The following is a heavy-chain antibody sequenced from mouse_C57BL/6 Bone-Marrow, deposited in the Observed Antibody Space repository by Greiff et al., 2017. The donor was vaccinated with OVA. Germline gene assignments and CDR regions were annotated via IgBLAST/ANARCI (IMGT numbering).Heavy chain of an antibody. CDR1: GYTFTSYW. J-gene: IGHJ2*01. V-gene: IGHV1-50*01. CDR2: IDPSDSYT. CDR3: ARSRTGTGYYFDY. D-gene: IGHD4-1*01. Sequence: QVQLQQPGAELVKPGASVKLSCKASGYTFTSYWMQWVKQRPGQGLEWIGEIDPSDSYTNYNQKFTGKATLTVDTSSSTAYMQLSSLTSEDSAVYYCARSRTGTGYYFDYWGQGTTLTVSS.